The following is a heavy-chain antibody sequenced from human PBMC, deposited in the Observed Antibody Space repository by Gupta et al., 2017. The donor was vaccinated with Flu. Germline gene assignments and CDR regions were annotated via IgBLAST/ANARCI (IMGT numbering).Heavy chain of an antibody. CDR2: SYYSGST. V-gene: IGHV4-59*01. J-gene: IGHJ3*02. D-gene: IGHD6-6*01. CDR1: GSISSYD. CDR3: ARGVSSRDAFDI. Sequence: GSISSYDWSWIRQPPGKGLEWIGYSYYSGSTNYNPSLKSRVTISVDTSKNQFSLKLSSVTAADTAVYYCARGVSSRDAFDIWGQGTMVTVSS.